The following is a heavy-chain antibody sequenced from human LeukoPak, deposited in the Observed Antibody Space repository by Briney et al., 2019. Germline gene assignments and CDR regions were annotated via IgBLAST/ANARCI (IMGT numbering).Heavy chain of an antibody. CDR1: GGSISSSSDD. J-gene: IGHJ4*02. Sequence: KPSETLSLTCTVSGGSISSSSDDSGGVRQPPGKGLEWIGSMYYSGSTYYNPSLKSRVTISVDTSKNQFSLKLSSVNAADTAVYYCARYCSGGSCYPEHYFDYWGQGTLVTVSS. V-gene: IGHV4-39*07. D-gene: IGHD2-15*01. CDR3: ARYCSGGSCYPEHYFDY. CDR2: MYYSGST.